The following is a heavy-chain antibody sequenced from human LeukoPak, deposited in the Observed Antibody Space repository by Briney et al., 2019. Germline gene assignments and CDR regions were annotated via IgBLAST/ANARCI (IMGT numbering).Heavy chain of an antibody. Sequence: ASVKVSCKASGYTFTSYGISWVRQAPGQGLEWMGWISAYNGNTNYAQKPQGRVTMTTDTSTSTAYMELRSLRSDDTAVYYCARSNYDFWSGYSGENWFDPWGQGTLVTVSS. CDR2: ISAYNGNT. J-gene: IGHJ5*02. CDR3: ARSNYDFWSGYSGENWFDP. V-gene: IGHV1-18*01. D-gene: IGHD3-3*01. CDR1: GYTFTSYG.